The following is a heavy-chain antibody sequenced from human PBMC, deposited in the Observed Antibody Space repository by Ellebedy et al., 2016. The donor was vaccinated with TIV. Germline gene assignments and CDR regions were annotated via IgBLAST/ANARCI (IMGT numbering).Heavy chain of an antibody. D-gene: IGHD3-10*01. Sequence: MPSETLSLTCAVSGWPFSGYYWAWIRQSPEKGLEWIGEISQNGSTRYNPSFESRASVSVDTSKKQFSLKLASVTAADTAMYFCARVRGFLFPLIDFWGQGTPVSVSS. V-gene: IGHV4-34*01. CDR1: GWPFSGYY. CDR2: ISQNGST. J-gene: IGHJ4*02. CDR3: ARVRGFLFPLIDF.